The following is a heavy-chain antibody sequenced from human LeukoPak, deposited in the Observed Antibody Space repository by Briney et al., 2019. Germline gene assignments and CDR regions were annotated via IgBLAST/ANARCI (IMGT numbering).Heavy chain of an antibody. Sequence: ASVKVSCKASGYTFTGYYMHWVRQAPGQGLEWMGWINPNSGGTNYAQKFQGRVTMTRDTSIGTAYMELSRLRSDDTAVYYCARGRALYCSSTSCATGGYYYYYYGMDVWGQGTTVTVSS. CDR2: INPNSGGT. CDR1: GYTFTGYY. V-gene: IGHV1-2*02. J-gene: IGHJ6*02. D-gene: IGHD2-2*01. CDR3: ARGRALYCSSTSCATGGYYYYYYGMDV.